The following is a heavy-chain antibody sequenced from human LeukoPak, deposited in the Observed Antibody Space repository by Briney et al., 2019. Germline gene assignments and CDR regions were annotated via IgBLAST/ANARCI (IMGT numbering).Heavy chain of an antibody. CDR2: IIPIFGTA. Sequence: ASVKVSCKASGGTFSSYSISGVRQAPGQGLEWMGGIIPIFGTANYAQRFQGRVTITADESTSTAYMELSSLRSEDTAVYYCARENQYCSSTSCYNWAYAFDIWGQGTMVTVSS. CDR3: ARENQYCSSTSCYNWAYAFDI. D-gene: IGHD2-2*02. V-gene: IGHV1-69*13. CDR1: GGTFSSYS. J-gene: IGHJ3*02.